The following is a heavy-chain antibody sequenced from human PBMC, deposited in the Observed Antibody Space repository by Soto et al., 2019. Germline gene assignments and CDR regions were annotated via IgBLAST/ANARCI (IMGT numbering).Heavy chain of an antibody. V-gene: IGHV4-4*07. CDR3: ARGGAYYFDS. CDR2: IYTRGST. Sequence: QVHLQESGPGLVRPSETLSLACPVSGASITNFYWSWIRQSARKGLEWIGRIYTRGSTDYNPSLKSRVTMSIGTSNNQVSLTLTSVTAADTAVYYCARGGAYYFDSLGQGILVTVSS. CDR1: GASITNFY. J-gene: IGHJ4*02. D-gene: IGHD3-16*01.